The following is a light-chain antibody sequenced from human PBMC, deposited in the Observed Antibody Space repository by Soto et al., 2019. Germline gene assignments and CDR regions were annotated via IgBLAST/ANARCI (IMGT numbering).Light chain of an antibody. CDR2: DVD. V-gene: IGLV2-8*01. J-gene: IGLJ1*01. CDR3: SSYAGSNTFV. CDR1: SSDVGGYDP. Sequence: QSVLTQPPSASGSPGQSVTISCSGTSSDVGGYDPVSWYQHHPGKVPKLIIFDVDKWPSGVPDRFSGFKSGNTASLTVSGLRAEDEADYYCSSYAGSNTFVFGTGTKVTVL.